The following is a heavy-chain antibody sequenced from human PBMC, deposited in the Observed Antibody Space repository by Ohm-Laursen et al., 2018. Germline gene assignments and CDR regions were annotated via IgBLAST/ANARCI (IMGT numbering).Heavy chain of an antibody. V-gene: IGHV1-69*04. D-gene: IGHD2-2*02. CDR3: AREYCSSTSCYKWDV. J-gene: IGHJ6*02. CDR2: IIPILGIA. Sequence: GASVKVSCKASGYTFTSYYMHWVRQAPGQGLEWMGRIIPILGIANYAQKFQGRVTITADKSTSTAYMELSSLRSEDTAVYYCAREYCSSTSCYKWDVWGQGTTVTVSS. CDR1: GYTFTSYY.